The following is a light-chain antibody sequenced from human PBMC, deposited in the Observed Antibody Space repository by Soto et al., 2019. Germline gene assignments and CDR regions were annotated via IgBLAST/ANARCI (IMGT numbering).Light chain of an antibody. J-gene: IGKJ1*01. CDR3: QQYGSSWT. V-gene: IGKV3-20*01. Sequence: EIVLTQSPGTLSLSPGERATLSCRASQSVSSSYLAWYQQKPGQAPRLLIYGASSRATGIPDRFSGSGSGTDFTLTISRLEPEDFAVYYRQQYGSSWTFGQGTRWIS. CDR1: QSVSSSY. CDR2: GAS.